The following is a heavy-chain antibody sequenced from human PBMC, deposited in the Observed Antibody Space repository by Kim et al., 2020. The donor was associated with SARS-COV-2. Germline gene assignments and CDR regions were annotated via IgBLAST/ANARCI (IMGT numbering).Heavy chain of an antibody. D-gene: IGHD6-13*01. CDR1: GFTFSSYW. V-gene: IGHV3-7*01. Sequence: GGSLRLSCAASGFTFSSYWMSWVRQAPGKGLEWVANIKQDGSEKYYVDSVKGRFTISRDNAKNSLYLQMNSLRAEDTAVYYCARGRRSWYESMNYFDYWGQGTLVTVSS. CDR2: IKQDGSEK. J-gene: IGHJ4*02. CDR3: ARGRRSWYESMNYFDY.